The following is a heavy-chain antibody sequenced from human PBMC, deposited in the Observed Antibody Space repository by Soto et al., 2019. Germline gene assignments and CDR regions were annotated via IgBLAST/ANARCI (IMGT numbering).Heavy chain of an antibody. CDR3: ARGGAMGVDY. V-gene: IGHV3-74*01. CDR2: IYFDGITT. D-gene: IGHD1-26*01. J-gene: IGHJ4*02. Sequence: SMRLSYTPSVCTFNTHWLHWVRQAPGKGLVWVSRIYFDGITTNYADSVKGRLTVSRDNAKNTVYLHVNTLRDEDTAVYYCARGGAMGVDYWGQGPLVTVS. CDR1: VCTFNTHW.